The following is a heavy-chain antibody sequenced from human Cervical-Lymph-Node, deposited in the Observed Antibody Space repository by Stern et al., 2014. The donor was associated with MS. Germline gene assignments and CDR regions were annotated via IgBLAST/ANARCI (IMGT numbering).Heavy chain of an antibody. Sequence: QVQLVESGGGVVQPGRSLRLSCAASGFTFDSYAMHWVRQPPGKGLEWVAVISYDGDNKYYADSVQGRFTISRDNSKTNLDLLMHSVRPEDTAVYYCARERFGSGSRLFDYWGQGALVTVTS. D-gene: IGHD6-25*01. CDR2: ISYDGDNK. CDR3: ARERFGSGSRLFDY. V-gene: IGHV3-30-3*01. J-gene: IGHJ4*02. CDR1: GFTFDSYA.